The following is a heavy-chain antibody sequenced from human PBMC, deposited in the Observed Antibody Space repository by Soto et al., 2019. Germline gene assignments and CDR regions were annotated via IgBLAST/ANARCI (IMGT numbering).Heavy chain of an antibody. J-gene: IGHJ6*02. V-gene: IGHV4-31*03. CDR3: ARAAVHRESAAMRSGALVYYYGMDV. CDR2: IYYSGST. Sequence: SETLSLTCTVSGGSISSGGYYWSWIRQHPGKGLEWIGYIYYSGSTYYNPSLKSRVTISVDTSKNQFSLKLSSVTAADTAVYYCARAAVHRESAAMRSGALVYYYGMDVWGQGTTVTVSS. CDR1: GGSISSGGYY. D-gene: IGHD2-2*01.